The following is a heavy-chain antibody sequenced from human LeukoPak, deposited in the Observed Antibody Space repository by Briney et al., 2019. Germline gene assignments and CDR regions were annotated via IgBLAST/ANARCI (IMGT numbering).Heavy chain of an antibody. V-gene: IGHV3-30-3*01. Sequence: GGSLRLSCAASGFTFSSYAMHWVRQAPGKGLEWVAVISYDGSNKYYADSVKGRFTISRDNSKNTLYLQMNSLRAEDTAVYYCARVFRKEDAFDIWGQGTMVTVSS. CDR3: ARVFRKEDAFDI. J-gene: IGHJ3*02. CDR1: GFTFSSYA. CDR2: ISYDGSNK.